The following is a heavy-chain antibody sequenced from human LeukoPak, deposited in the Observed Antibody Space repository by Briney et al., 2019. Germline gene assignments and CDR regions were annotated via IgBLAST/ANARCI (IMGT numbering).Heavy chain of an antibody. V-gene: IGHV1-2*02. CDR2: INPNSGGT. CDR3: ARASHIVVVTAASGAFDI. CDR1: GYTFTGYY. D-gene: IGHD2-21*02. Sequence: GASVKVSCKASGYTFTGYYMHWVRQAPGQGLEWMGWINPNSGGTNYAQKFQGRVTMTRDTSISTAYMELSRLRSDDTAVYYCARASHIVVVTAASGAFDIWGQGTMVTVSS. J-gene: IGHJ3*02.